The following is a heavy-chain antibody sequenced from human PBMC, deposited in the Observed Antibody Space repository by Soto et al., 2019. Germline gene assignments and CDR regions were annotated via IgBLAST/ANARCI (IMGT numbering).Heavy chain of an antibody. D-gene: IGHD2-15*01. V-gene: IGHV4-39*07. CDR2: IYYSGST. CDR1: GGSISSSSFH. CDR3: ATMGTPATGLYYFDY. Sequence: SETLSLTCTVSGGSISSSSFHWGWLRQPTGKGLEWIGSIYYSGSTYYNPFLKSRVTISVDTSKNLFSLNLSFVTAADTAVYYCATMGTPATGLYYFDYWGQGTLVTVSS. J-gene: IGHJ4*02.